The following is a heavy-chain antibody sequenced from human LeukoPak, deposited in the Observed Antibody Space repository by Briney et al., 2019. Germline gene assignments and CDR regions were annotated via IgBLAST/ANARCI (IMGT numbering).Heavy chain of an antibody. D-gene: IGHD6-19*01. J-gene: IGHJ4*02. CDR3: ARGSGWYAFY. CDR2: IYPSDSDT. Sequence: PGESLKIPCKGSGYSFTSYWIGWVRQMPGKGLEWMGIIYPSDSDTRYSPSFQGQVTISADKSVSIAYLQWSSLKASDTAIYYCARGSGWYAFYWGQGTLVTVSS. V-gene: IGHV5-51*01. CDR1: GYSFTSYW.